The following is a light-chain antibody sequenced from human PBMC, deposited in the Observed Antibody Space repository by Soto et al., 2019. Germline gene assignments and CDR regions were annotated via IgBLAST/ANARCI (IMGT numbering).Light chain of an antibody. J-gene: IGKJ5*01. V-gene: IGKV3-11*01. CDR3: QQRNNWPSIT. Sequence: EIVLTQSPGTLSLSPGERATLSCRASQSVSTYLAWYQQKPGQAPRLLTYDASNRATGIPARFSGSGSGTDFTLTISSLEPEDFAVYYCQQRNNWPSITFGQGARLEIK. CDR2: DAS. CDR1: QSVSTY.